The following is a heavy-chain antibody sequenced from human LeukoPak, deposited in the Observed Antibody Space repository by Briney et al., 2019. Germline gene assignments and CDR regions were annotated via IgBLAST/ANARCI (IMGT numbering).Heavy chain of an antibody. CDR1: GFTFSDHY. CDR2: TRNKANSYTT. CDR3: ARGQGRDFDY. Sequence: GGSLRLSCAASGFTFSDHYMDWVRQAPGKGLEWVGRTRNKANSYTTEYAASVKGRFTISRDDSKNSLYLQMNSLKTEDTAVYYCARGQGRDFDYWGQGTLVTVSS. V-gene: IGHV3-72*01. J-gene: IGHJ4*02.